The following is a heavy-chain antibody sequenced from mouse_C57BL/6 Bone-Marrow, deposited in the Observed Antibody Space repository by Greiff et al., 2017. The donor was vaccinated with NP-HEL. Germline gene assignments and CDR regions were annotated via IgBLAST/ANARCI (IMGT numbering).Heavy chain of an antibody. J-gene: IGHJ3*01. CDR1: GYTFTSYW. D-gene: IGHD2-1*01. CDR3: ARSLYCNAWFAY. V-gene: IGHV1-64*01. Sequence: QVQLKQPGAELVKPGASVKLSCKASGYTFTSYWMHWVKQRPGQGLEWIGMIHPNSGSTNYNEKFKSKATLTVDKSSSTAYMHLSSLTSEDSAVYYCARSLYCNAWFAYWGQGTLVTVSA. CDR2: IHPNSGST.